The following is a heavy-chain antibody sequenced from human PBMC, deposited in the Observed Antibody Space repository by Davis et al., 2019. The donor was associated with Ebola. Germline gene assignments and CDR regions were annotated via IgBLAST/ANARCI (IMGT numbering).Heavy chain of an antibody. J-gene: IGHJ5*01. CDR3: ARGKEVARMGSWFDS. V-gene: IGHV1-8*01. Sequence: ASAQVSCSASGYTFINYDVQWVRQPTGHGLEWIGWMNPHSGKTGYGQKFPGRVTMNRNTSISTAYMELSSLTSEDTAVYYCARGKEVARMGSWFDSSGQGTLVTVSS. CDR2: MNPHSGKT. CDR1: GYTFINYD. D-gene: IGHD5-12*01.